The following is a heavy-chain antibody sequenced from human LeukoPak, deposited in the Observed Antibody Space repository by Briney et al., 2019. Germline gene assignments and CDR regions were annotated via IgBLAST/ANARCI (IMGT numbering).Heavy chain of an antibody. J-gene: IGHJ4*02. CDR3: AGARSHIVVVTAIQVFDY. CDR2: INPNSGGT. CDR1: GYTFTGYY. D-gene: IGHD2-21*02. V-gene: IGHV1-2*02. Sequence: ASVKVSCKASGYTFTGYYMHWVRQAPGQGLEWMGWINPNSGGTNYAQKFQGRVTMTRDTSISTAYMELSRLRSDDTAVYYCAGARSHIVVVTAIQVFDYWGQGTLVTVSS.